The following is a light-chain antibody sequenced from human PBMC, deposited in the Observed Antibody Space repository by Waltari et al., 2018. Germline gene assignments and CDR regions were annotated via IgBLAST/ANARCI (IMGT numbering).Light chain of an antibody. CDR1: TSDVGGYNY. CDR2: DVT. Sequence: SALTQPRSVSGSPGQSVTISCTGTTSDVGGYNYVSWYQHHPGKAPKLMIFDVTPRPSGVPERFSGAKSANTASLTISGLQAEDEADYYCCSFAGTYTWVFGGGTKVTVL. CDR3: CSFAGTYTWV. V-gene: IGLV2-11*01. J-gene: IGLJ3*02.